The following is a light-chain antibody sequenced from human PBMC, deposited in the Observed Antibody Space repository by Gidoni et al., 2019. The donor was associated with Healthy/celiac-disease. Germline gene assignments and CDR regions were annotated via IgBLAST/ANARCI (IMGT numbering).Light chain of an antibody. V-gene: IGKV3-15*01. CDR3: QQYNKWPPWT. CDR1: QSVSNN. J-gene: IGKJ1*01. Sequence: EIVMTQSPATLSVSPGERATLSCRASQSVSNNLAWYQQKPGQAPRLLIYGASARATGIPGRFSGSGSGTEFTLTISSLQSEDCAVYYCQQYNKWPPWTFGQGTKVEIK. CDR2: GAS.